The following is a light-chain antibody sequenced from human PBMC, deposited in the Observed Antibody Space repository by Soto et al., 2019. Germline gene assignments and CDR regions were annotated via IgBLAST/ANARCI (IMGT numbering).Light chain of an antibody. Sequence: EIVLTQSPATLSLSPGERATLSCRASQSISSYLAWYQQKPGQAPRLLIYDASNRATGIPARFSGSGSGTDFTLTISSLEPEDFAVYYCQQRLNWVTFGHGTRLEIK. V-gene: IGKV3-11*01. CDR1: QSISSY. CDR3: QQRLNWVT. J-gene: IGKJ5*01. CDR2: DAS.